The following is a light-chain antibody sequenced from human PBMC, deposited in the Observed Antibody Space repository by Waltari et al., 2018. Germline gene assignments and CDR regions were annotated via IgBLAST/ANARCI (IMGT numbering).Light chain of an antibody. CDR2: EVT. CDR3: AAYASANTLL. Sequence: QSALTQPASVSGSPGQSITISCTGTSDDTGNYRYVSWYQQHSGRAPKLILYEVTNRPSGVSDRFSGSKSGNTASLTISGLQTEDEADYYCAAYASANTLLFGGGTQLTVL. CDR1: SDDTGNYRY. J-gene: IGLJ2*01. V-gene: IGLV2-14*01.